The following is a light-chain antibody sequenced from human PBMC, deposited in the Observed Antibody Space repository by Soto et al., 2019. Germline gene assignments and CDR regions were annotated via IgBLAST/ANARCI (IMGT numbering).Light chain of an antibody. CDR1: SSDIGGYNY. CDR2: DVT. Sequence: QSVPTQPASGYGSPGQSITIPCTENSSDIGGYNYVSWYQQHPGKAPKLLISDVTNRPSGVSNRFSGSKSANTASLTISGLQTEDEAEYYCSSYTSSTTFVFGPGTKVTVL. CDR3: SSYTSSTTFV. J-gene: IGLJ1*01. V-gene: IGLV2-14*03.